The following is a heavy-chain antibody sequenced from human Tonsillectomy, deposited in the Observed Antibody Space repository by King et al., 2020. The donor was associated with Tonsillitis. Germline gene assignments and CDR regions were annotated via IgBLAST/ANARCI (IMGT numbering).Heavy chain of an antibody. D-gene: IGHD6-19*01. CDR1: GDSIGTYY. Sequence: QLQESGPGLVKPSETLSLTCTVSGDSIGTYYWSWIRQPPGKGLEWIGYVYYTGANMYNPSLKTRVTISDDTSKNQFSLRLTSVTAADTAGYYCARHSGYASGWFSHWGQGILVTVSA. J-gene: IGHJ5*02. CDR2: VYYTGAN. V-gene: IGHV4-59*08. CDR3: ARHSGYASGWFSH.